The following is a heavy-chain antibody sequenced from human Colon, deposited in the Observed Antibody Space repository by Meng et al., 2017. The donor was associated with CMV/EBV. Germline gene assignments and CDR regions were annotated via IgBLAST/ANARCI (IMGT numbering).Heavy chain of an antibody. Sequence: SETLSLTCTVSGGSISSYYWSWIRQPPGKGLEWIGYIYYSGSTNCNPSLKSRVTISVDTSKNQFSLKLSSVTAADTAVYYCARVMESDAFDIWGQGTMVTVSS. CDR1: GGSISSYY. V-gene: IGHV4-59*01. CDR2: IYYSGST. J-gene: IGHJ3*02. D-gene: IGHD3-10*01. CDR3: ARVMESDAFDI.